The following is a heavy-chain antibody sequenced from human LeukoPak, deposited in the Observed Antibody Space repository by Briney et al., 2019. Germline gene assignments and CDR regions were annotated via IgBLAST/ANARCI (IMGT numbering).Heavy chain of an antibody. CDR3: ARAIYSYGYDDAFDI. V-gene: IGHV3-11*04. D-gene: IGHD5-18*01. CDR1: GFTFSDYN. Sequence: GGSLRLSCAASGFTFSDYNMRWIRQAPGKGLEWVSSISRSGSTKYYADSVKGRFTISRDNAKNSLYLQMNSLRAEDTAVYYCARAIYSYGYDDAFDIWGQGTMVTVSS. CDR2: ISRSGSTK. J-gene: IGHJ3*02.